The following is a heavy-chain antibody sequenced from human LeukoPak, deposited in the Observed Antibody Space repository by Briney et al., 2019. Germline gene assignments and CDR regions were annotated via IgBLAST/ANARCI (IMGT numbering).Heavy chain of an antibody. CDR2: IYYSGST. D-gene: IGHD6-19*01. CDR1: GGSISSSSYY. V-gene: IGHV4-39*07. Sequence: PSETLSLTCTVSGGSISSSSYYWGWIRQPPGKGLEWIGSIYYSGSTYYNPSLKSRVTISVDTSKNQFSLNMSFVTAADTAVYYCARGGRSSGWYYFDSWGQGNPVTVSS. CDR3: ARGGRSSGWYYFDS. J-gene: IGHJ4*02.